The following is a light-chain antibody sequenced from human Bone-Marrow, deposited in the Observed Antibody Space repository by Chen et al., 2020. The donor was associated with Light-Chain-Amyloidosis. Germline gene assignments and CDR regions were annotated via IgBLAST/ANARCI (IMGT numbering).Light chain of an antibody. CDR3: QSADSSGTYEVI. CDR2: RDT. Sequence: SYELTQPPSVSVSPGQTARITCSGDDLPTKYAYWYQQNPGQAPVLVIHRDTERPSGISERFSDSSSGTTATLTISGVQAEDEADYHCQSADSSGTYEVIFGGGTKLTVL. J-gene: IGLJ2*01. CDR1: DLPTKY. V-gene: IGLV3-25*03.